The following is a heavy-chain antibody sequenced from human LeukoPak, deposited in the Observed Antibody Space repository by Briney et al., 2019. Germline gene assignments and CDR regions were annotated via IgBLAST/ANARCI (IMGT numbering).Heavy chain of an antibody. Sequence: GGSLRLSCAVSGFTFSTYAMHWGRQAPGKGLEWVAVISYDGSNKYYADSVKGRFTISRDNSKNTLYLQMNSLRAEDTAVYYCARSASIVVVGAAKDVWGKGTTVTVSS. J-gene: IGHJ6*04. CDR3: ARSASIVVVGAAKDV. D-gene: IGHD2-15*01. V-gene: IGHV3-30*04. CDR2: ISYDGSNK. CDR1: GFTFSTYA.